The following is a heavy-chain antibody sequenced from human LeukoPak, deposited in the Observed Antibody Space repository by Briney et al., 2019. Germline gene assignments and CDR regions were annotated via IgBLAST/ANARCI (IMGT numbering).Heavy chain of an antibody. CDR3: AIHVVIMGAPAFDI. CDR2: FDPEDGET. J-gene: IGHJ3*02. CDR1: GYTLTELS. V-gene: IGHV1-24*01. D-gene: IGHD1-26*01. Sequence: GASVKVSCKVSGYTLTELSMHWVRQAPGKGLEWMGGFDPEDGETIYAQKFQGRVTMTEDTSTDTAYMELSSLRSEDTAVYYCAIHVVIMGAPAFDIWGQGTMVTVSS.